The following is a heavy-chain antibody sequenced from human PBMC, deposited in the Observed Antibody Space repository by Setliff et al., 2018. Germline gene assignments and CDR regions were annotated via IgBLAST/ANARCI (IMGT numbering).Heavy chain of an antibody. CDR3: AALPMEIYPIGPPHY. D-gene: IGHD3-3*01. Sequence: SETLSLTCAVSGSSITSSNWWSWVRQPPGKGLEWIGQIFHSGSTYYNPSLKSRVTISVDTSKSQFSLRLISLTAADTAVYYCAALPMEIYPIGPPHYWGPGTLVTVSS. V-gene: IGHV4-4*02. J-gene: IGHJ4*02. CDR2: IFHSGST. CDR1: GSSITSSNW.